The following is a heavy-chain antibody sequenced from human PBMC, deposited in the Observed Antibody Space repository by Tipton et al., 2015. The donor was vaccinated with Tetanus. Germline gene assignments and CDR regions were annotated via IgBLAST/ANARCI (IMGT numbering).Heavy chain of an antibody. CDR2: ISAYNGNT. J-gene: IGHJ4*02. D-gene: IGHD3-10*01. CDR3: ARDYLWFGELSGHFDY. Sequence: QLVQSGAEVKKPWASVKVSCKASGYTFTSYGISWVRQAPGQGPEWMGWISAYNGNTNYAQKLQGRVTMTTDTSTSTAYMELRSLRSDDTAVYYCARDYLWFGELSGHFDYWGQGTLVTVSS. V-gene: IGHV1-18*04. CDR1: GYTFTSYG.